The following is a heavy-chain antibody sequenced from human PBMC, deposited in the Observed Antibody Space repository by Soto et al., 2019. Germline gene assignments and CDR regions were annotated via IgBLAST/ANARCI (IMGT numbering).Heavy chain of an antibody. J-gene: IGHJ4*02. CDR2: INHRGYT. V-gene: IGHV4-34*01. D-gene: IGHD2-8*01. CDR3: ARLPYSDMYYYFDS. Sequence: SETLSLTCAVYGWAFSDYYWNWIRQPPGKGLEWIGEINHRGYTNYNPYLKIRVTISVDTSKNSFSLRVSSVTAADTDVYYCARLPYSDMYYYFDSWGQGTPVTVSS. CDR1: GWAFSDYY.